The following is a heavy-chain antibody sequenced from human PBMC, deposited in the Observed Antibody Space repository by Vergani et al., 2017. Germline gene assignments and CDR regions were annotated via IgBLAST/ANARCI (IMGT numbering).Heavy chain of an antibody. CDR1: GYTFTGYY. J-gene: IGHJ4*02. Sequence: QVQLVQSGAEVQKPGASVKVSCKASGYTFTGYYMHWVRQAPGQGLEWMGWINPNSGGTNYAQKFQGRVTMTRDTSISTAYMELSRLRSDDTAVYYCARVRYCSSTSCYTPFDYWGQGTLVTVSS. CDR2: INPNSGGT. V-gene: IGHV1-2*02. CDR3: ARVRYCSSTSCYTPFDY. D-gene: IGHD2-2*02.